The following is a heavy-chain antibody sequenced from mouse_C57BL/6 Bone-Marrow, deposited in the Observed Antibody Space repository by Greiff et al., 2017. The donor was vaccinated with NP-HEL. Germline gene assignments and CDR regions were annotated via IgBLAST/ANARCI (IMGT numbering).Heavy chain of an antibody. Sequence: EVQRVESEGGLVQPGRSMKLSCTASGFTFSDYYMAWVRQVPEKGLEWVANINYDGSSTYYLDSLKSRFIISRDNAKNILYLQMSSLKSEDTATYYCARECYYGNFDVWGTGTTVTVSS. CDR2: INYDGSST. J-gene: IGHJ1*03. CDR1: GFTFSDYY. D-gene: IGHD1-2*01. V-gene: IGHV5-16*01. CDR3: ARECYYGNFDV.